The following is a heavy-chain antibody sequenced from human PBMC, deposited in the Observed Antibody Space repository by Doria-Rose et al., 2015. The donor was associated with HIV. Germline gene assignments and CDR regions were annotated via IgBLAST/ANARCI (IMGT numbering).Heavy chain of an antibody. Sequence: QVQLQESGPGLVKPSEALSLTCSVSGGSISHYYWSWIRQPPGTGLEYIGAIFYTGSTNYSHSLKSRVSISIDTSKNKFSLRLSPVTAADTAVYYCARVLSGTYDYWGQGTLVTVSS. CDR1: GGSISHYY. D-gene: IGHD1-26*01. CDR2: IFYTGST. CDR3: ARVLSGTYDY. J-gene: IGHJ4*02. V-gene: IGHV4-59*01.